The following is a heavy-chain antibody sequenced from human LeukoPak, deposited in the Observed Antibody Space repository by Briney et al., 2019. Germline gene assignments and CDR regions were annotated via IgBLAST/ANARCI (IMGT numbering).Heavy chain of an antibody. CDR3: AISYGGYVLDS. D-gene: IGHD5-12*01. CDR1: GASVSNHY. Sequence: PSETLSLTCSVSGASVSNHYCTRIRQPPGKRLEWIGYAYYSGSTNYNASLKSRVTISVDTSKNQFSLRLNSVTAADTAVYYCAISYGGYVLDSWGQGTLVIVSS. CDR2: AYYSGST. J-gene: IGHJ4*02. V-gene: IGHV4-59*02.